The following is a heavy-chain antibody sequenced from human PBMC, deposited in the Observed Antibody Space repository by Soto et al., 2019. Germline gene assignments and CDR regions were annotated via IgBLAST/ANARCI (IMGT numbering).Heavy chain of an antibody. CDR1: GGSFSGYY. D-gene: IGHD3-16*01. Sequence: SETLSLTCAVYGGSFSGYYWSWIRQPPGKGLEWIGEINHSGSTNYNPSLKSRVTISVDTSKNQFSLKLSSVTAADTAVYHCATGWVRLVYWGQGTLVTVSS. J-gene: IGHJ4*02. CDR3: ATGWVRLVY. CDR2: INHSGST. V-gene: IGHV4-34*01.